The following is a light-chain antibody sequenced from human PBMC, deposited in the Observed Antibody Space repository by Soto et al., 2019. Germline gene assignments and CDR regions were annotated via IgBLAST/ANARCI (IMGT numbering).Light chain of an antibody. CDR2: AAS. CDR3: QQLNSYLSIT. CDR1: QNIFTY. V-gene: IGKV1-9*01. Sequence: IQVAQSPSSLSASVGDRVTITCRASQNIFTYLNWYQQRPGKAPNLLIYAASTLQSGVPSRFSGSGSGTDFTLTISSLQPEDFATYYCQQLNSYLSITFGQGTLLEVK. J-gene: IGKJ5*01.